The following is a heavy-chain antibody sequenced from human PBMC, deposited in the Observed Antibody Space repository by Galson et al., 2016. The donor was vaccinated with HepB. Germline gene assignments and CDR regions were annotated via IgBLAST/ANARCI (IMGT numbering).Heavy chain of an antibody. CDR2: VIPLFGTT. CDR3: ARATWGEQLVLWFDP. D-gene: IGHD6-13*01. CDR1: GGTFSSYA. Sequence: SVKVSCKASGGTFSSYAISWVRQATGQEPEWMGGVIPLFGTTTYAQKFEGRVTITADDSRTTAYMELGRLTSDDTAVYYCARATWGEQLVLWFDPWGQGTLVIVSS. J-gene: IGHJ5*02. V-gene: IGHV1-69*13.